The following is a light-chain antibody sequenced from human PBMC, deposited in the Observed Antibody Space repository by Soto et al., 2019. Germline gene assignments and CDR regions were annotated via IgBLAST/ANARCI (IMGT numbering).Light chain of an antibody. J-gene: IGLJ2*01. Sequence: QSALTQPRSVSGSPGQSVTISCTGTSSDVGDSNYVSWYQQHPGKAPKLMIYDVSKRPSGVPDRFSGSKSGNTASLTISGLQAEVEADYSCCSYAGSYTYVVFGGGTKLTVL. CDR3: CSYAGSYTYVV. CDR1: SSDVGDSNY. CDR2: DVS. V-gene: IGLV2-11*01.